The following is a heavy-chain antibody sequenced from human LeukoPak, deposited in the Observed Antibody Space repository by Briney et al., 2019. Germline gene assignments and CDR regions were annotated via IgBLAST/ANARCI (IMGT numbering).Heavy chain of an antibody. D-gene: IGHD2-15*01. J-gene: IGHJ4*02. CDR2: IRGRGGST. CDR1: QITFSSPA. V-gene: IGHV3-23*01. Sequence: RVPLRLSFAYSQITFSSPAISWVRQAQAKRQEGVSHIRGRGGSTYYADSVKSRFTISRDNSKNTLYLQMNSLRAEDTAVYYCAKVLHRYGSGGSCYSLDYWGQGTLVTVSS. CDR3: AKVLHRYGSGGSCYSLDY.